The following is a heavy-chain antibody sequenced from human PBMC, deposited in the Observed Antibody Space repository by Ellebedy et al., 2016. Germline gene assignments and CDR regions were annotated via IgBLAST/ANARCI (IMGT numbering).Heavy chain of an antibody. CDR2: ISSGSTYI. CDR1: GLTFSNFF. J-gene: IGHJ6*02. Sequence: GESLKISCAASGLTFSNFFMSWVRQAPGKGLEWVSSISSGSTYIYSADSVKGRFTISRDNSRKSLFLQMNSLRAEDTAVYYCARTLTTNIRGWENYYYFYGMDVWGQGTTVTVSS. V-gene: IGHV3-21*01. D-gene: IGHD1-1*01. CDR3: ARTLTTNIRGWENYYYFYGMDV.